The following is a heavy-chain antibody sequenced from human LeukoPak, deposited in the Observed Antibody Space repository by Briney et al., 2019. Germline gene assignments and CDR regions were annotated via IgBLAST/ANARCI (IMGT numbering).Heavy chain of an antibody. D-gene: IGHD5-24*01. Sequence: GASVKVSCKASGYTFTSYGFSWVRQAPGRGLERMGRISAYNGDTNYAQKLQGRVTMTIDTSTSTAYMELRSLRSDDTAVYYCARDSVAMSTIRDFGYWGQGTLVTVSS. V-gene: IGHV1-18*01. J-gene: IGHJ4*02. CDR3: ARDSVAMSTIRDFGY. CDR1: GYTFTSYG. CDR2: ISAYNGDT.